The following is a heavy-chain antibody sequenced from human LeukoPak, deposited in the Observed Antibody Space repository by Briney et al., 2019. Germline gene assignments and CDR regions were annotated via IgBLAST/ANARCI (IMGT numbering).Heavy chain of an antibody. CDR3: ARGGYCSGGSCYSRHYFDY. D-gene: IGHD2-15*01. Sequence: SETLSLTCTVSGGSISSDSYYWAWIRQSPGKGLEWIASINYSGNTYYNPSLRSRVTISISTSENQFFLNLNSVTAADTAVYYCARGGYCSGGSCYSRHYFDYWGQGTLVTVSS. CDR2: INYSGNT. V-gene: IGHV4-39*07. CDR1: GGSISSDSYY. J-gene: IGHJ4*02.